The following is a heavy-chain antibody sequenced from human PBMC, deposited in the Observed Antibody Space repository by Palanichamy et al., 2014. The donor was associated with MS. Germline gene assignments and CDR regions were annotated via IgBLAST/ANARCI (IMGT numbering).Heavy chain of an antibody. V-gene: IGHV3-21*01. CDR2: ISSSSSYI. CDR1: GFTFSSYS. J-gene: IGHJ4*02. D-gene: IGHD1-26*01. Sequence: EVQLVESGGGLVKPGGSQRLSCAASGFTFSSYSMNWVRQAPGKGLEWVSSISSSSSYIYYADSVKGRFTISRDNAKNSLYLQMNSLRAEDTAVYYCARYSGSYYFDYWGQGTLVTVSS. CDR3: ARYSGSYYFDY.